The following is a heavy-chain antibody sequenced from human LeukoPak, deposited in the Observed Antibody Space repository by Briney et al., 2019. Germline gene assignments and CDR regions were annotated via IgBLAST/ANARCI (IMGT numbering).Heavy chain of an antibody. CDR1: GFTFSTYS. V-gene: IGHV3-9*01. CDR3: AKDKASGGYCSSTSCYGLYYYYGMDV. Sequence: GGSLRLSCAASGFTFSTYSMNWVRQAPGKGLEWVSGISWNSGSIGYAGSVKGRFTISRDNAKNSLYLQMNSLRAEDTALYYCAKDKASGGYCSSTSCYGLYYYYGMDVWGQGTTVTVSS. J-gene: IGHJ6*02. CDR2: ISWNSGSI. D-gene: IGHD2-2*01.